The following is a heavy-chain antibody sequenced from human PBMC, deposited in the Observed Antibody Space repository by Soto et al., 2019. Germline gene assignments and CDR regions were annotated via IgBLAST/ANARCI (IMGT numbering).Heavy chain of an antibody. CDR1: GYTFTSYG. V-gene: IGHV1-18*01. CDR3: ARDEAPDYGSGSCDY. CDR2: ISAYNGNT. Sequence: QVKLVQSGAEVKKPGASVKVSCKASGYTFTSYGISWVRQAPGQGLEWMGWISAYNGNTNYAQKLQGRVTMTTGTSTSTAYMELRSLRSDDTAVYYCARDEAPDYGSGSCDYWGQGTLVTVSS. D-gene: IGHD3-10*01. J-gene: IGHJ4*02.